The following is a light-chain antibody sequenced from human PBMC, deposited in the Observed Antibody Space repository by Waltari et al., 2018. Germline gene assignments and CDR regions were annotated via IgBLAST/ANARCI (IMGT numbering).Light chain of an antibody. CDR2: EGN. J-gene: IGLJ3*02. Sequence: QSALSQPASVSGSPGQSITISCTGTSSDVGSYKLVSWYQQHPGKVPKLLIFEGNKRPSGVSNRFSGSKSGNPASLTISGRQPEDEADYYCCSYASDITLVFGGGTKLTVL. CDR1: SSDVGSYKL. CDR3: CSYASDITLV. V-gene: IGLV2-23*01.